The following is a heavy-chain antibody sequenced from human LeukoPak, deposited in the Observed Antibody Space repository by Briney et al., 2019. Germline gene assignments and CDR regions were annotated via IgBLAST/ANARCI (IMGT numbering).Heavy chain of an antibody. CDR1: GGTFSSYA. D-gene: IGHD5-18*01. Sequence: GASVKVSCKASGGTFSSYAISWVRQAPGQGLEWMGGIIPIFGTANYAQKFQGRVTITADESTSTAYMELSSLRSEDTAVYYCASERVVVTAMWAFDIWGQGTMVTVSS. CDR3: ASERVVVTAMWAFDI. CDR2: IIPIFGTA. V-gene: IGHV1-69*13. J-gene: IGHJ3*02.